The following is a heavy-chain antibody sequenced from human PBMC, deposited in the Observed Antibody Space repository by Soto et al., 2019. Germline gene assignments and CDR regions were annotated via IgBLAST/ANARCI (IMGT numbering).Heavy chain of an antibody. Sequence: ASVKVSCKASGYTFTSYGISWVRQAPGQGLEWNGWISAYNGNTNYAQKLQGRVTMTTDTSTSTAYIELRSLRSDDAAVYYCARARYYYGSGSYYNPRWYFDYWGQGTLVTVSS. V-gene: IGHV1-18*01. CDR1: GYTFTSYG. CDR3: ARARYYYGSGSYYNPRWYFDY. D-gene: IGHD3-10*01. CDR2: ISAYNGNT. J-gene: IGHJ4*02.